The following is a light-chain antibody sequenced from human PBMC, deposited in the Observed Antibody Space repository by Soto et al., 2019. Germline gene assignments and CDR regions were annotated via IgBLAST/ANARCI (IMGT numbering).Light chain of an antibody. Sequence: DIQMTKSLSPLSPSVGASSTSLCRAGKRISTWRAWYQQKPGKAPKLLIYMASTLESGVPSRFSGSASGTEFTLTISSLQPDDFATYYCQQHNTYPATFGQGTKVEIK. CDR3: QQHNTYPAT. V-gene: IGKV1-5*03. J-gene: IGKJ1*01. CDR1: KRISTW. CDR2: MAS.